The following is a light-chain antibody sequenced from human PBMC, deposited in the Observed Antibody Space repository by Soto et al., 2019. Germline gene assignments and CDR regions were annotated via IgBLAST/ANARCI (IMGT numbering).Light chain of an antibody. J-gene: IGKJ4*01. CDR1: QDISKY. Sequence: DIQMTQSASSLPASVGDTVTISCQASQDISKYLNWFQQKPGKAPKLLIYDVFNVETGVPSRYSGRGSGTDFTLIISNLQPEDFATDYCQQHDQLPITFGGGTKVHI. V-gene: IGKV1-33*01. CDR2: DVF. CDR3: QQHDQLPIT.